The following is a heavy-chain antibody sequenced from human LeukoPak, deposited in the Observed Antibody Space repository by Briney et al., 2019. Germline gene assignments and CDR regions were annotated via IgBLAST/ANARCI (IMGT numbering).Heavy chain of an antibody. D-gene: IGHD7-27*01. V-gene: IGHV3-23*01. CDR2: ISGSGGST. J-gene: IGHJ5*02. Sequence: GGSLGLSCAASGFTFSSYAMSWVRQAPGKGLEWVSAISGSGGSTYYADSVKGRFTISRDNSKNTLYLQMNSLRADDTAVYYCARTTNWGFPGNNWFDPWGQGTLVTVSS. CDR3: ARTTNWGFPGNNWFDP. CDR1: GFTFSSYA.